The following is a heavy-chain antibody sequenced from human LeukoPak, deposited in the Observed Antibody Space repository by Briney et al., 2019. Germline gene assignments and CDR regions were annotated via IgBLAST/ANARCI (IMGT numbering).Heavy chain of an antibody. CDR1: GGSISSGSDY. CDR3: ARDSGARGVILGYYMDV. J-gene: IGHJ6*03. V-gene: IGHV4-61*02. CDR2: IYISGST. Sequence: PSETLSLTCTVSGGSISSGSDYWHWIRQPAGKGLEWIGRIYISGSTNYNPSLKSRVTISVDTSKNQFSLKLSSVTAADTAVYYCARDSGARGVILGYYMDVWGKGTTVTISS. D-gene: IGHD3-10*01.